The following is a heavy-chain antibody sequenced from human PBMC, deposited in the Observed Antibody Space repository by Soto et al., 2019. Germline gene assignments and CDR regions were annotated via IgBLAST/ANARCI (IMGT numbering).Heavy chain of an antibody. CDR2: IIPIFGTA. CDR1: GATFSSYA. V-gene: IGHV1-69*13. Sequence: SVKVSCKASGATFSSYAISWVRQATGQGLEWMGGIIPIFGTANYAQKFQGRGTNTADESTSTDYMELSSLRSEDTAVYYCARGIAVYGMDVWGQGTTITVSS. J-gene: IGHJ6*02. D-gene: IGHD6-19*01. CDR3: ARGIAVYGMDV.